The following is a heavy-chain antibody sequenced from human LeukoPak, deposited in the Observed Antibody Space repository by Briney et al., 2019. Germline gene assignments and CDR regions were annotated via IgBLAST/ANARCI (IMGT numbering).Heavy chain of an antibody. CDR3: ARDGDVDTAMVTNWLDH. CDR1: GYTFTSYA. CDR2: INAGNGNT. V-gene: IGHV1-3*01. Sequence: ASVKVSCKASGYTFTSYAMHWVRQAPGQRLEWMGWINAGNGNTKYSQKFQGRVTITRDTSASTAYMELSSLRSEDTAVYYCARDGDVDTAMVTNWLDHWGQGTLVTVSS. J-gene: IGHJ5*02. D-gene: IGHD5-18*01.